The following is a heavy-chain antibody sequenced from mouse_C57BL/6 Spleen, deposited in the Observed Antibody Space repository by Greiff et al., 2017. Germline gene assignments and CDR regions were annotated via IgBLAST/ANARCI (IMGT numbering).Heavy chain of an antibody. Sequence: QVQLQQPGAELVMPGASVKLSCKASGYTFTSYWMHWVRQSPGQGLEWVGAIDPSGSYTNYPQNVKGRFTLTVDKASSTAYMQLSSLTSEDSAVYYCARVTTVAYDLDYWGQGTTLTVSS. V-gene: IGHV1-69*01. J-gene: IGHJ2*01. CDR3: ARVTTVAYDLDY. D-gene: IGHD1-1*01. CDR2: IDPSGSYT. CDR1: GYTFTSYW.